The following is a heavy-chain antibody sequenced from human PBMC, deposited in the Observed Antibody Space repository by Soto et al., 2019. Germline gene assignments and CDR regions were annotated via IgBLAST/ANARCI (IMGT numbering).Heavy chain of an antibody. J-gene: IGHJ4*02. CDR2: ITGSGGAT. D-gene: IGHD3-10*01. V-gene: IGHV3-23*01. CDR1: GFTFSSYA. Sequence: PGGSLRLSCAASGFTFSSYAMSWVRQAPGKGLEWVSAITGSGGATYYADSVKGRFTISRDNSKNTLYLQMNSLRAEDTAVYYCARDGEMAYFYGSGSYYNRQFDYWGQGTLVTVSS. CDR3: ARDGEMAYFYGSGSYYNRQFDY.